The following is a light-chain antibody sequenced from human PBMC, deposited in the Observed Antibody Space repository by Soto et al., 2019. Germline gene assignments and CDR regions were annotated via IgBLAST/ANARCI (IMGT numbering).Light chain of an antibody. CDR1: QSISSY. Sequence: DIQMTQSPSSLSASVGDRVTITCRASQSISSYLNWYQQKPGKAPKLLIYAASSLQSGVLSRFSGSGSGTEFTLTISSLQPEDFATYYCQQSYSIPLAFGGGTKVEIK. J-gene: IGKJ4*01. CDR2: AAS. V-gene: IGKV1-39*01. CDR3: QQSYSIPLA.